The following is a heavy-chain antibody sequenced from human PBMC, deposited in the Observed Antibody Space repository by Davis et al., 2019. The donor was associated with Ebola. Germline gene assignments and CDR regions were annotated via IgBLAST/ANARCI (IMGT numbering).Heavy chain of an antibody. CDR1: GFTFSDYY. CDR3: AKGGDSSSPDDY. D-gene: IGHD6-6*01. Sequence: GESLKISCAASGFTFSDYYMSWIRQAPGKGLEWVSYISSSGSTIYYADSVKGRFTISRDNAKNSLYLQMNSLRAEGTAVYYCAKGGDSSSPDDYWGQGTLVTVSS. J-gene: IGHJ4*02. CDR2: ISSSGSTI. V-gene: IGHV3-11*01.